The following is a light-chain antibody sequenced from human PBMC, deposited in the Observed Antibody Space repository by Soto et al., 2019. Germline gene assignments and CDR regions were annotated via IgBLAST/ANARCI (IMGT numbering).Light chain of an antibody. V-gene: IGKV3-20*01. CDR2: GAS. Sequence: EIVLTQSPGTLSLSPGERATLSCRASQSFSGTYLAWYQQKPGQAPRLLIYGASSRATGIPDRFSGSGSGTDFTLTISRLEPEYLAVYYCQQYGSSPPITFGGGTKVEIK. J-gene: IGKJ4*01. CDR1: QSFSGTY. CDR3: QQYGSSPPIT.